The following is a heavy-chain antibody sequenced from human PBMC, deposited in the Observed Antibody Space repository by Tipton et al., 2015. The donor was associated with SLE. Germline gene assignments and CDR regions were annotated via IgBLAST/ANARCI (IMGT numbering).Heavy chain of an antibody. D-gene: IGHD3-22*01. V-gene: IGHV3-53*05. Sequence: SLRLSCAASGFTVSGNYMSWVRQAPGKGLEWVSVIYSAGNTYYADSVKGRFSISRDNSKNTVYLRMSSLRPEDTAVYYCARDIRSGDNGGYYSANWGQGTLVIVSS. CDR3: ARDIRSGDNGGYYSAN. CDR1: GFTVSGNY. CDR2: IYSAGNT. J-gene: IGHJ4*02.